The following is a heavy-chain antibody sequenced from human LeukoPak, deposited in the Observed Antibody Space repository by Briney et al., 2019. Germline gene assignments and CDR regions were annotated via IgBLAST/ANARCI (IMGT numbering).Heavy chain of an antibody. J-gene: IGHJ3*02. Sequence: SVKVSCKASGGTFSSYAISWVRQAPGQGLEWMGRIIPIFGTANYAQKFQGRVTITTDESTSTAYMELSSLRSEDTAVYYCARDLVGVVVPAAMENDAFDIWGQGTMATVSS. D-gene: IGHD2-2*01. V-gene: IGHV1-69*05. CDR1: GGTFSSYA. CDR3: ARDLVGVVVPAAMENDAFDI. CDR2: IIPIFGTA.